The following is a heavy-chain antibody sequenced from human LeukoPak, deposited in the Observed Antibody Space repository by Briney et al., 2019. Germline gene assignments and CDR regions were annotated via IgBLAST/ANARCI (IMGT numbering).Heavy chain of an antibody. CDR1: GFTFSDHY. CDR2: ISTSGSTI. V-gene: IGHV3-11*01. J-gene: IGHJ6*02. Sequence: PGGSLRLSCAASGFTFSDHYMNWIRQAPGKGLEWVSSISTSGSTIYYADSVKGRCTISRDNAKNSLFLQMNSLRAEDTAVYYCARDRTSRYGMDVWGQGTTVTVSS. CDR3: ARDRTSRYGMDV. D-gene: IGHD6-25*01.